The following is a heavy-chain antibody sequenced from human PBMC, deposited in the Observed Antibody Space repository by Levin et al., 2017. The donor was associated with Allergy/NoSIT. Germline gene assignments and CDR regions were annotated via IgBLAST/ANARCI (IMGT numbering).Heavy chain of an antibody. CDR2: IKGDGSSI. J-gene: IGHJ4*02. D-gene: IGHD5-18*01. CDR1: GFTFSSCW. Sequence: RPGGSLRLSCAASGFTFSSCWMHWVRQAPGKGLVWVSRIKGDGSSISYADSVKGRFTISRDNAKNTLYLQMNSLRGEDTAVYYCAREDTSMVESTLLDYWGQGTLVTVSS. CDR3: AREDTSMVESTLLDY. V-gene: IGHV3-74*01.